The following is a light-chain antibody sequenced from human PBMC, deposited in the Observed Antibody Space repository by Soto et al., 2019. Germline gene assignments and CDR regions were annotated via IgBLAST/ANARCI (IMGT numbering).Light chain of an antibody. Sequence: QSVLTQPPSASGTPGQRVTVSCSGSSSNIGGNYVYWYQQLPGTAPKLLIHRNNQRASGVPDRFSGSKSDTSASLAISGLRPEDEADYYCATWDDSLNGPVFGGGTQLTVL. CDR1: SSNIGGNY. CDR2: RNN. J-gene: IGLJ7*01. V-gene: IGLV1-47*01. CDR3: ATWDDSLNGPV.